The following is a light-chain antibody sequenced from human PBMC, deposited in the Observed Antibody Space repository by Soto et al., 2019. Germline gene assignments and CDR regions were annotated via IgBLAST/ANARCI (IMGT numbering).Light chain of an antibody. CDR1: SSDFGDDKY. V-gene: IGLV2-14*01. CDR3: GSFTTKSILV. CDR2: RVN. J-gene: IGLJ3*02. Sequence: QSVLTQPASVSGSPGQSITMSCTGSSSDFGDDKYVSWYQQQPGKGPNLLIYRVNHRPSGVSNRFAGSKSSNTALLTISGLHIEDEADYICGSFTTKSILVFGGGTKLTVL.